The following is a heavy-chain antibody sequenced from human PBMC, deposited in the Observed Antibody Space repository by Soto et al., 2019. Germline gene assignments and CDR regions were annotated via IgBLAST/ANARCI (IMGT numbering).Heavy chain of an antibody. CDR1: GGSISSYY. Sequence: TLSRACPVSGGSISSYYWSGIRQPPGKGLEWIGYIYYSGSTNYNPSLKSRVTISVDTSKNQFSLKLSSVTAADTAVYYCARDHFLRGVGLHYYYGMDXWGQVTLVTVS. CDR2: IYYSGST. V-gene: IGHV4-59*01. D-gene: IGHD3-10*01. J-gene: IGHJ6*02. CDR3: ARDHFLRGVGLHYYYGMDX.